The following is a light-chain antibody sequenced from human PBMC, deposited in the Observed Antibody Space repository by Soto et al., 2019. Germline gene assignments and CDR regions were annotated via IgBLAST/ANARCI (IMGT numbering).Light chain of an antibody. CDR2: EVS. J-gene: IGLJ1*01. Sequence: QSAPTPPASVSGSPGQSITISCTGTSSDVGSYNLVSWYQQHPGKAPKLMIYEVSKRPSGVSNRFSGSKSGNTASLTISGLQAEDEADYYCCSYAGSSTLIFGTGTKVTVL. CDR1: SSDVGSYNL. CDR3: CSYAGSSTLI. V-gene: IGLV2-23*02.